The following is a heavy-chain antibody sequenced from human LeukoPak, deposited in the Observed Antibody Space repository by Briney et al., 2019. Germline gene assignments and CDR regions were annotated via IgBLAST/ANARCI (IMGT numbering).Heavy chain of an antibody. Sequence: SETLSLTCAVYGGSFSGYYWSWIRQPPGKGLEWIGEINHSGSTNYNPSLKSRVTISVDTSKNQLSLKLSSVTAADTAVYYCARHFSRGNWFDPWGQGTLVTVSS. D-gene: IGHD3-3*02. CDR1: GGSFSGYY. J-gene: IGHJ5*02. CDR3: ARHFSRGNWFDP. V-gene: IGHV4-34*01. CDR2: INHSGST.